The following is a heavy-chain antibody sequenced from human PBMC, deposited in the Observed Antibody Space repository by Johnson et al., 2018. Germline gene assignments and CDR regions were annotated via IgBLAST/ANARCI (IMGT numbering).Heavy chain of an antibody. CDR3: ARSSWDWNYVRAFDI. CDR2: ISYDGSNK. J-gene: IGHJ3*02. Sequence: HWVRQAPGKGLEWVAVISYDGSNKYYADSVKGRFTISRDNSKNTLYLQMNSLRAEDTAVYYCARSSWDWNYVRAFDIWGQGTMVTVSS. D-gene: IGHD1-7*01. V-gene: IGHV3-30*03.